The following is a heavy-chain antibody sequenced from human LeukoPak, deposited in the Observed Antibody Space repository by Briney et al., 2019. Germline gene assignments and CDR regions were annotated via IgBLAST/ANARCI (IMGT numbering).Heavy chain of an antibody. CDR1: GFTFSTSG. D-gene: IGHD5-18*01. Sequence: PGGSLRLSCAASGFTFSTSGMHWVRQAPGEGLEWVAVMSSGGNKEYYADSVRDRFTISRDNSNNTLSLQMNSLRAEDTAVYYCAKGLRGYYYFDYWGQGTLVAVSS. CDR3: AKGLRGYYYFDY. J-gene: IGHJ4*02. V-gene: IGHV3-30*18. CDR2: MSSGGNKE.